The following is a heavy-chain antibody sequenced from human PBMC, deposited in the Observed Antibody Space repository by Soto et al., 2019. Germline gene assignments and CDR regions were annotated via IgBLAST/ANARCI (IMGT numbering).Heavy chain of an antibody. V-gene: IGHV3-48*01. Sequence: VELVESGGALVQPGGSLRLTCTASSFLFSSYTMNWVRQAPGKGLEWIAYISGSGATIHYADSMKGRFTISRDNAKKSLYLQMDSLRVNDTAVYYCASPPRGHAVDLWGQGTLVAVSS. CDR1: SFLFSSYT. CDR2: ISGSGATI. CDR3: ASPPRGHAVDL. J-gene: IGHJ3*01. D-gene: IGHD2-2*01.